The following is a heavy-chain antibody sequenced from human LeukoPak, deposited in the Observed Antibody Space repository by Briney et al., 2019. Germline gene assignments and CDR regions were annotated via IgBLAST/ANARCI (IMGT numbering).Heavy chain of an antibody. CDR3: VKSSITMVRGVPD. D-gene: IGHD3-10*01. CDR1: GFTFGSYA. Sequence: GGSLRLSCSASGFTFGSYAMHWVRQAPGKRLEYVSAISSNGGSTYYADSVKGRFAISRDNSKNALYLQMSSLRTEDTAVYYCVKSSITMVRGVPDWGQGTLVTVSS. V-gene: IGHV3-64D*06. CDR2: ISSNGGST. J-gene: IGHJ4*02.